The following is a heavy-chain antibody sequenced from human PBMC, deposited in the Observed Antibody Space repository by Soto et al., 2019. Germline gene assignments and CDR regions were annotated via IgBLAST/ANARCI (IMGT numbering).Heavy chain of an antibody. CDR2: ISGSGGST. J-gene: IGHJ6*02. CDR1: GFTFSSYA. CDR3: AKASWDDFWSGYSPYGMDV. V-gene: IGHV3-23*01. D-gene: IGHD3-3*01. Sequence: GGSLRLSCAASGFTFSSYAMSWVRQAPGKGLEWVSAISGSGGSTYYADSVKGRFTISRDNSKNTLYLQMNSLRAEDTAVYYCAKASWDDFWSGYSPYGMDVWGQGTTVTVSS.